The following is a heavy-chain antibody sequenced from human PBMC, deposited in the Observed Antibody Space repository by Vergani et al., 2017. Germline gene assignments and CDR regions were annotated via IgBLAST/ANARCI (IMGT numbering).Heavy chain of an antibody. CDR3: ASKRGACRAAYCHSYDF. V-gene: IGHV4-34*01. CDR2: IDHTGRP. J-gene: IGHJ4*02. Sequence: QVQLQQWGGGLLKPSETLSLTCVVNGGSFTSYHWTWIRQSPGEGLEWVGDIDHTGRPDYNPSLKSRLTMSVDKSRNQFSLRLTSVTAADTAVYYCASKRGACRAAYCHSYDFWGPGTLVGVSS. CDR1: GGSFTSYH. D-gene: IGHD2-15*01.